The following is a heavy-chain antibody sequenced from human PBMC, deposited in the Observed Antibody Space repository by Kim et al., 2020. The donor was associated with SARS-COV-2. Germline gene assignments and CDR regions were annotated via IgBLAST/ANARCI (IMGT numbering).Heavy chain of an antibody. CDR3: AGGGGGRSTFFGVVENWFDP. V-gene: IGHV4-59*01. CDR1: GGSISSYY. CDR2: IYYSGST. J-gene: IGHJ5*02. Sequence: SETLSLTCTVSGGSISSYYWSWIRQPPGKGLEWIGYIYYSGSTNYNPSLKSRVTISVDTSKNQFSLKLSSVTAADTAVYYCAGGGGGRSTFFGVVENWFDPWGQGTLVTVSS. D-gene: IGHD3-3*01.